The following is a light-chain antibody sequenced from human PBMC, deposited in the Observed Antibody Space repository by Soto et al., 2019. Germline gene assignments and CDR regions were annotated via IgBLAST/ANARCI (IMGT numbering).Light chain of an antibody. CDR1: SSDVGGYNY. V-gene: IGLV2-14*03. Sequence: QSVLTQPASVSGSPGQSITISCTGTSSDVGGYNYVSWYQHHPGKAPKLIIYDVSNRPSGVSNRFSGSKSGNTASLTISGLQPEDEADYYCSSYTNSNTRQIVFGTGTKVTV. CDR2: DVS. J-gene: IGLJ1*01. CDR3: SSYTNSNTRQIV.